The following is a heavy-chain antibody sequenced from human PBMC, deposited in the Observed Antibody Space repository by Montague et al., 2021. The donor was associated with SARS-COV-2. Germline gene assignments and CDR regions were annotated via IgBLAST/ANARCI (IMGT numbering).Heavy chain of an antibody. D-gene: IGHD2-15*01. CDR3: TTPAGAFDI. Sequence: SLRLSCAASGFTFGDYAMSWVRQAPGKGLEWAGFIRSKAYGGTTEYAVSVKGRFTVSRDDSKSIAYLQMNSLKTEDTAVYYCTTPAGAFDIWGQGTRVTVSS. J-gene: IGHJ3*02. CDR1: GFTFGDYA. CDR2: IRSKAYGGTT. V-gene: IGHV3-49*04.